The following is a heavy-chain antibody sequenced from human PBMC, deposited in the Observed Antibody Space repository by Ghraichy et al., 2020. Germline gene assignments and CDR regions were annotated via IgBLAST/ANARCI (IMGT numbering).Heavy chain of an antibody. V-gene: IGHV4-30-2*01. J-gene: IGHJ5*02. CDR2: IYHSGST. D-gene: IGHD6-13*01. CDR1: GGSISSGGYS. CDR3: ARGSSSWYSWFDP. Sequence: SETLSLTCAVSGGSISSGGYSWSWIRQPPGKGLEWIGYIYHSGSTYYNPSLKSRVTISVDRSKNQFSLKLSSVTAADTAVYYCARGSSSWYSWFDPWGQGTLVTVSS.